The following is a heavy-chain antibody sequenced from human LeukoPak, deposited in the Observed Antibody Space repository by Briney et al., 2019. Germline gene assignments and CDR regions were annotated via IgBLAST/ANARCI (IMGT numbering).Heavy chain of an antibody. Sequence: SQTLSLTCTVSGGSISSGSYYWSWIRQPAGKGLEWIGRIYTSGSTYYNPSLKSRVTISVDTSKNQFSLKLSSVTAADTAVYYCARNPLPKQQLVPLYYYYMDVWGKGTTVTVSS. V-gene: IGHV4-61*02. CDR3: ARNPLPKQQLVPLYYYYMDV. CDR1: GGSISSGSYY. D-gene: IGHD6-13*01. J-gene: IGHJ6*03. CDR2: IYTSGST.